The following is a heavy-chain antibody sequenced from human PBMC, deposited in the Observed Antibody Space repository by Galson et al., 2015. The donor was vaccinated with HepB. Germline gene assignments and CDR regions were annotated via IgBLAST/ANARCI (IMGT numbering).Heavy chain of an antibody. D-gene: IGHD5-24*01. J-gene: IGHJ5*02. CDR3: SRNAVDGDQ. V-gene: IGHV3-66*02. CDR1: GFTVSSNY. Sequence: SLRLSCAASGFTVSSNYMTWVRQAPGKGLDWVSVIYRGGDTHYADSVKGRFTISRDNSTNTLFLQMNSLRAEDTAVYYCSRNAVDGDQWGQGTLVTVSS. CDR2: IYRGGDT.